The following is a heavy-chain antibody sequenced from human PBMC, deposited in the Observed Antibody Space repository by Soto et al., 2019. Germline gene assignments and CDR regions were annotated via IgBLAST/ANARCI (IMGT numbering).Heavy chain of an antibody. CDR1: AGTFSSYA. CDR3: LRSNIVVFVAAHDVMDV. Sequence: SSVKVSCKAVAGTFSSYAISWVRQSPGQGLEWMGGIIPIFGTANYAQKFQGRVTITADESTSTAYMELSSLRSEDPDVYYCLRSNIVVFVAAHDVMDVRGQGTTVTVSS. D-gene: IGHD2-15*01. CDR2: IIPIFGTA. J-gene: IGHJ6*02. V-gene: IGHV1-69*13.